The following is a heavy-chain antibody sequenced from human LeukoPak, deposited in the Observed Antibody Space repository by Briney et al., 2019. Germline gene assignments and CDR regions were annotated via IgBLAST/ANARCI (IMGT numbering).Heavy chain of an antibody. D-gene: IGHD2-2*01. CDR2: ISSSSSYI. J-gene: IGHJ3*02. V-gene: IGHV3-21*01. Sequence: GGSLRLSCAASGFTFSSYSMNWVRQAPGKGLEWVSSISSSSSYIYYADSVKGRFTISRDNAKNSLYLQMNSLRAEDTAVYYCARVGPLLGYCSSTSCYRSGHAFDIWGQGTMVTVSS. CDR1: GFTFSSYS. CDR3: ARVGPLLGYCSSTSCYRSGHAFDI.